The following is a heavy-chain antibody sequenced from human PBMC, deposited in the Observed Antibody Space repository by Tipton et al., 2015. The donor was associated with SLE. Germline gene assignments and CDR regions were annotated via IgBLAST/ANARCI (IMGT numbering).Heavy chain of an antibody. V-gene: IGHV4-38-2*01. Sequence: TLSLTCAVSGYSISSGYYWGWIRQPPGKGLEWIGEIYHNGGTYYSPSLESRLTLSMDKSKNNFSLKLNSVTAADTAVYYCAYDSSGYYDYYFDYWSQGTLVTVSS. D-gene: IGHD3-22*01. CDR1: GYSISSGYY. J-gene: IGHJ4*02. CDR3: AYDSSGYYDYYFDY. CDR2: IYHNGGT.